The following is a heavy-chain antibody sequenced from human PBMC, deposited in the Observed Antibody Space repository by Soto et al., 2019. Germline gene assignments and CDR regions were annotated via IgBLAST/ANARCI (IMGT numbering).Heavy chain of an antibody. V-gene: IGHV4-31*03. D-gene: IGHD6-6*01. CDR2: IYYSGST. CDR1: GGSISSGGYY. Sequence: SETLSLTCTVSGGSISSGGYYWSWIRQHPGKGLEWIGYIYYSGSTYYNPSLKSRVTISVDTSKNQFSLKLSSVTAADTAVYYCARGLSSSSGADYWGQGTLVTVSS. CDR3: ARGLSSSSGADY. J-gene: IGHJ4*02.